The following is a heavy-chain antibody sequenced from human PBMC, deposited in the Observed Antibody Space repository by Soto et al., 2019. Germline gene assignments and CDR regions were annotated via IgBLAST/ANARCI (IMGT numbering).Heavy chain of an antibody. Sequence: QVQLVQSGAEVKKPGSSVKVSCKASGGTFSSYTISWVRQAPGQGLEWMGRIIPILGIANYAQKSQGRATXTXXKSTSTAYMELSSLRSEDTAVYYCARFRGSYGMDVWGQGTTVTVSS. V-gene: IGHV1-69*02. CDR3: ARFRGSYGMDV. CDR2: IIPILGIA. CDR1: GGTFSSYT. J-gene: IGHJ6*02. D-gene: IGHD3-10*01.